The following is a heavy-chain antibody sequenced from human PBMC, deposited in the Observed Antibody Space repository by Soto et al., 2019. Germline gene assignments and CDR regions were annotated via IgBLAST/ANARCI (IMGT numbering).Heavy chain of an antibody. D-gene: IGHD3-16*02. CDR2: IIPIFGTA. CDR1: GGTFSSYA. J-gene: IGHJ4*02. Sequence: ASVKVSCKASGGTFSSYAISWVRQAPGQGLEWMGGIIPIFGTANYAQKFQGRVTITADESTSTAYMELSSLRSEDTAVYYCARDARAYDYVWGSYHTLDYWGQGTLVTVSS. CDR3: ARDARAYDYVWGSYHTLDY. V-gene: IGHV1-69*13.